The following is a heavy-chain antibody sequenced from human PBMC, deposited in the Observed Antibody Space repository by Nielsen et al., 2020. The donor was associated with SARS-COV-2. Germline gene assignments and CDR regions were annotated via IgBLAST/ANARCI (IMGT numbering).Heavy chain of an antibody. Sequence: ASVKVSCKASGYTFTDYYIHWVRQAPGQGLEWMGRINPNSGGTNYAQKFQGRVTMTRDTSISTAYMELSRLRSDDTAVYYCARWGITMIVVVKDAFDIWGQGTMVTVSS. CDR2: INPNSGGT. CDR1: GYTFTDYY. V-gene: IGHV1-2*06. J-gene: IGHJ3*02. CDR3: ARWGITMIVVVKDAFDI. D-gene: IGHD3-22*01.